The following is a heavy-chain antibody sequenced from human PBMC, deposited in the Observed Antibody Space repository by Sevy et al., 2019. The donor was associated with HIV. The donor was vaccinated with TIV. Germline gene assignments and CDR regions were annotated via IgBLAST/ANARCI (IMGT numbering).Heavy chain of an antibody. Sequence: GGSLRLSCAASGFSVSDNDMNWVRQAPGKGLEWVSLMYHGGSILYADSVRGRFITSRDKSKNTLYLQMNSLRAEDTAVYYCAREWRVLYFGESSSERYFDYWGQGTLVTVSS. CDR1: GFSVSDND. CDR3: AREWRVLYFGESSSERYFDY. J-gene: IGHJ4*02. V-gene: IGHV3-66*01. CDR2: MYHGGSI. D-gene: IGHD3-10*01.